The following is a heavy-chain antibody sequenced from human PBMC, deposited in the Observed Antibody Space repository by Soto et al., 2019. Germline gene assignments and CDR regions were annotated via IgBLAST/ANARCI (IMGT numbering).Heavy chain of an antibody. CDR1: GGTFSSYA. CDR3: ARGTVTGSEYNYYYYGMDV. Sequence: GASVKVSCKASGGTFSSYAIDWARQAPGQGLEWMGGIIPLFGTTNYAQKLQGRVKLTADESTRTAYMELSTLTSEDTAVYYCARGTVTGSEYNYYYYGMDVWGQGTTVTVSS. V-gene: IGHV1-69*13. CDR2: IIPLFGTT. D-gene: IGHD1-1*01. J-gene: IGHJ6*02.